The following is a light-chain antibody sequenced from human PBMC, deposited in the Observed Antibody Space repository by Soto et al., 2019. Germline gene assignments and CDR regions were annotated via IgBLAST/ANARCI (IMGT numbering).Light chain of an antibody. J-gene: IGLJ1*01. CDR2: RNN. CDR1: SSNIGSNY. CDR3: AAWDDSLRGXYV. Sequence: QSVLTQPPSASGTPGQRVTISCSGSSSNIGSNYVYWYQQLPGTAPKLLIYRNNQRPSGVPDRFSGSKSGTSASLAISGLRSEDEADYYCAAWDDSLRGXYVFGTGTKVTVL. V-gene: IGLV1-47*01.